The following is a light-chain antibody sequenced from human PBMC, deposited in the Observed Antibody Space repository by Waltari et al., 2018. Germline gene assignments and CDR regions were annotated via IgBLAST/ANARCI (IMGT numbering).Light chain of an antibody. CDR3: CSYVGSNIYWV. CDR1: SSDIGDYNY. CDR2: NIN. Sequence: QSALTQPRSVSGSPGQSVTISCTGTSSDIGDYNYVSWYQHYPDKAPKLIIYNINKLPAGVPDRFSGSKSGNTASLTISGLQAEDEADYYCCSYVGSNIYWVFGGGTKLTVL. J-gene: IGLJ3*02. V-gene: IGLV2-11*01.